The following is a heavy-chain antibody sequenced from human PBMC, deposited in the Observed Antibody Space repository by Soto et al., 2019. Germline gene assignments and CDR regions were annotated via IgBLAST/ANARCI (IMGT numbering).Heavy chain of an antibody. Sequence: GGSLRLSCAASGFTFSTYSMNWVRQAPGKGLEWISSISSSSYYIYYADSVKGRFTISRDNAKNSLYLQMNSLRAEDTAVYYSERPPASNVYLDYWGQGTLVTVSS. V-gene: IGHV3-21*01. D-gene: IGHD3-16*01. CDR2: ISSSSYYI. CDR1: GFTFSTYS. J-gene: IGHJ4*02. CDR3: ERPPASNVYLDY.